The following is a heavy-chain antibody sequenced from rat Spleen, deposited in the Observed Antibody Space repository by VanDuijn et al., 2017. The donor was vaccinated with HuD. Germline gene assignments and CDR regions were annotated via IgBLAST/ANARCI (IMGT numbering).Heavy chain of an antibody. CDR2: ISPSGGST. CDR1: GFTFSNYW. D-gene: IGHD1-1*01. V-gene: IGHV5-19*01. CDR3: ASLLQWSPFDY. J-gene: IGHJ2*01. Sequence: EVQLVESGGGLVQPGRSLKLSCAASGFTFSNYWMSWIRQAPGKGLEWIASISPSGGSTYYRDSVKGRFTVSRDNAKSTLYLQIDSLRSEDTATYYCASLLQWSPFDYWGQGVMVTVSS.